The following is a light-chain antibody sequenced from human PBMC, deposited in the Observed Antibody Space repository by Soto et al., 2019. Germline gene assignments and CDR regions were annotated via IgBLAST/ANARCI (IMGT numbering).Light chain of an antibody. CDR1: QSVSSS. CDR2: DAS. CDR3: QQRYSLFS. J-gene: IGKJ2*03. Sequence: EIVLTQSPATLSLSPGERATLSCRASQSVSSSLAWYQQKPGQAPRLLIYDASNRATGIPARFSGSGSGTDFPLTISGLEPEDAAVYYCQQRYSLFSFGQGTKLDIK. V-gene: IGKV3-11*01.